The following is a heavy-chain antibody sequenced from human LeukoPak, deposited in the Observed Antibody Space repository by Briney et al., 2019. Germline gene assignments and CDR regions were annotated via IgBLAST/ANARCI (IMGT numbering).Heavy chain of an antibody. CDR1: GYTFTGFY. CDR2: IYPNSGGT. V-gene: IGHV1-2*02. CDR3: ARAGDDILSPTLDY. J-gene: IGHJ4*02. Sequence: ASVKVSCKASGYTFTGFYIHWVRQAPGQGLEWMGWIYPNSGGTNYAQKFQGRVTMTRDTSITTAYMELSRLRSDDTAAYYCARAGDDILSPTLDYWGQGTLVTVSS. D-gene: IGHD3-9*01.